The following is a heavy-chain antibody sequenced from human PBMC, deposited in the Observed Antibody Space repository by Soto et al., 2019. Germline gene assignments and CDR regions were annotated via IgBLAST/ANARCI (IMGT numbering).Heavy chain of an antibody. CDR1: GYTFISYD. Sequence: QVQLVQSGAEVKKPGASVKVSCKASGYTFISYDINWVRQATGQGLEWMGGMNPNSGDTGYAQKFQGRRTMTRNTSMSTAYMELSSLRSEDTAVYYCARGLEWGAWYFDLWGRGTLVTVSS. D-gene: IGHD1-1*01. CDR2: MNPNSGDT. V-gene: IGHV1-8*01. J-gene: IGHJ2*01. CDR3: ARGLEWGAWYFDL.